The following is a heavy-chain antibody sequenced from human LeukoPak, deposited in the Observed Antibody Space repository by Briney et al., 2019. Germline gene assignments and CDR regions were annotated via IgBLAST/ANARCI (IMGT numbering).Heavy chain of an antibody. CDR1: GGSISSRSYY. J-gene: IGHJ4*02. CDR2: IYYSGST. D-gene: IGHD3-22*01. V-gene: IGHV4-39*01. CDR3: ARHCDDSGYPRWVDC. Sequence: SETLSLTCTVSGGSISSRSYYWGWIRQPPGKGLEWIGRIYYSGSTFYNPSLKSRVTISVDTSKNHFSLKLSAVTAADTAVYYCARHCDDSGYPRWVDCWGQGTLVTVSS.